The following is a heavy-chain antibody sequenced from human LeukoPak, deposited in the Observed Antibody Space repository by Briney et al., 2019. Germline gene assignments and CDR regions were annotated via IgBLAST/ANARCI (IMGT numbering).Heavy chain of an antibody. D-gene: IGHD6-13*01. Sequence: GGSLRLSCAASGFTFSSYAMHWVRQAPGKGLEWVAVISYDGSNKYYADSVKGRFTISRDNSKNPLYLQMNSLRAEDTAVYYCARGPSSSWYYYYYGMDVWGQGTTVTVSS. V-gene: IGHV3-30-3*01. CDR1: GFTFSSYA. CDR2: ISYDGSNK. CDR3: ARGPSSSWYYYYYGMDV. J-gene: IGHJ6*02.